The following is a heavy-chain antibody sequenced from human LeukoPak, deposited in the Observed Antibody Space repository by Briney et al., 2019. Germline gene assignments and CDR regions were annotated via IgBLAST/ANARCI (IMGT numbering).Heavy chain of an antibody. CDR1: GGSISSSGYS. Sequence: SETLSLTCTVSGGSISSSGYSWGWIRQPPGQGLEWIGSIYYSGSTYHSPSLKSRVTISLDTSKNQFSLKLSSVTAADTAVYYCATIAAQGYWGQGTLVTVSS. CDR2: IYYSGST. J-gene: IGHJ4*02. D-gene: IGHD6-6*01. CDR3: ATIAAQGY. V-gene: IGHV4-39*01.